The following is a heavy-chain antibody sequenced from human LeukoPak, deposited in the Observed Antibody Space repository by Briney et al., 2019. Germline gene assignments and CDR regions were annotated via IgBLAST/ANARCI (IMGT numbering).Heavy chain of an antibody. CDR1: GFTFSTYA. V-gene: IGHV3-30*04. Sequence: GRSLRLSCAASGFTFSTYAVHWVRQAPGKGLEWVAVISYDGNNEYCADSVKGRFTISRDNSKNTLYLQMNSLRGEDTAVYYCARDGAVDTSMVTSFDYWGQGTLVTVSS. CDR3: ARDGAVDTSMVTSFDY. CDR2: ISYDGNNE. D-gene: IGHD5-18*01. J-gene: IGHJ4*02.